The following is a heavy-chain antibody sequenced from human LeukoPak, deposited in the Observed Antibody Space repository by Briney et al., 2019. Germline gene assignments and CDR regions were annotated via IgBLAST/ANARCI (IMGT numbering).Heavy chain of an antibody. J-gene: IGHJ4*02. CDR2: IYDSGST. CDR3: AGYSGTYYELDY. CDR1: GGSISSYY. V-gene: IGHV4-59*08. Sequence: SETLSLTCTVSGGSISSYYWSWIRQPPGKGLEWIGYIYDSGSTKYNPSLKSRVTISEDTSKNQFSLRLSSVTAAGTAVYYCAGYSGTYYELDYWGQGTLVTVSS. D-gene: IGHD1-26*01.